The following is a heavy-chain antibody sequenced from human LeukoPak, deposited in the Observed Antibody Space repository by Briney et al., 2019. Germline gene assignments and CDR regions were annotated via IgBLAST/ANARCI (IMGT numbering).Heavy chain of an antibody. V-gene: IGHV4-59*01. Sequence: PSETLSLTCTVSGGSISSYYWSWIRQPPGKGLEWIGYIYYSGSTNYNPSLKSRVTISVDTSKNQFSLKLSSVTAADTAVYYCARSRDGYNSNAFDIWGQGTTVTVSS. CDR2: IYYSGST. CDR1: GGSISSYY. D-gene: IGHD5-24*01. J-gene: IGHJ3*02. CDR3: ARSRDGYNSNAFDI.